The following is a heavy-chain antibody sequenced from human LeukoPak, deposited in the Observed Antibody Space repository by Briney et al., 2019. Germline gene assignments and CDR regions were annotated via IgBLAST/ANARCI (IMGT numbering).Heavy chain of an antibody. CDR1: VFTFSSYW. CDR2: IKQYGSEK. CDR3: ARDPSYYGSGSYSPPELEY. J-gene: IGHJ4*02. V-gene: IGHV3-7*01. Sequence: GGSLRLSCAASVFTFSSYWMSWVRQAPGKGLAGVANIKQYGSEKYYVDSVKGRFTISRDNAKKSLYLQMNSLRAEDTAVYYCARDPSYYGSGSYSPPELEYWGQGTLVTVSS. D-gene: IGHD3-10*01.